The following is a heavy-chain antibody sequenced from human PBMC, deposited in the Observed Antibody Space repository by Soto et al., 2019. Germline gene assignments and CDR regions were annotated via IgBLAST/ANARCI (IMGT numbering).Heavy chain of an antibody. Sequence: SETLSPTCAPYRSPFSGYYWSCLRQPPGKGLEWIGEFNHSGSTNYNPSLKSRVTIAVDTSKNQFSLKLSSVIAADTAVYYCARVVTTGYSYGYYFDYWGQGTLVTVSS. J-gene: IGHJ4*02. CDR2: FNHSGST. CDR3: ARVVTTGYSYGYYFDY. V-gene: IGHV4-34*01. D-gene: IGHD5-18*01. CDR1: RSPFSGYY.